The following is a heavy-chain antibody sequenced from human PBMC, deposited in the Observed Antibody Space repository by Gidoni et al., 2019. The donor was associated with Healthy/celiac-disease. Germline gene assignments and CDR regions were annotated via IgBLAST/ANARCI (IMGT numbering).Heavy chain of an antibody. D-gene: IGHD3-9*01. V-gene: IGHV4-31*03. Sequence: QVQLQESGPGLVKPSQTLSLTCTVSGGSISSGGYYWSWIRQHPGKGLEWIGYIYYSGSTYYNPSLKSRVTISVDTSKNQFSLKLSSVTAADTAVYYCARDGSSRHFDWLLSRHGYYGMDVWGQGTTVTVSS. CDR3: ARDGSSRHFDWLLSRHGYYGMDV. CDR2: IYYSGST. J-gene: IGHJ6*02. CDR1: GGSISSGGYY.